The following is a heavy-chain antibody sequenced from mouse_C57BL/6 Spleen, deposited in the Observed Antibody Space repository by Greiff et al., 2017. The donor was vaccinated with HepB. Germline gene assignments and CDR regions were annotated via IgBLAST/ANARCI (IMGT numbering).Heavy chain of an antibody. V-gene: IGHV1-69*01. J-gene: IGHJ1*03. CDR3: AIYYGNWDWYFDV. D-gene: IGHD2-1*01. CDR1: GYTFTSYW. CDR2: IDPSDSYT. Sequence: QVHVKQPGAELVMPGASVKLSCKASGYTFTSYWMHWVKQRPGQGLEWIGEIDPSDSYTNYNQKFKGKSTLTVDKSSSTAYMQLSSLTSEDSAVYYCAIYYGNWDWYFDVWGTGTTVTVSS.